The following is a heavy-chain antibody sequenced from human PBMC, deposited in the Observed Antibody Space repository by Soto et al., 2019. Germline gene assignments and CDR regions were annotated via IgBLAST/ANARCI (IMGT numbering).Heavy chain of an antibody. CDR2: INAGNGNT. CDR1: GYTFTSYA. CDR3: ARDRLGSPHYYYYYYMDV. D-gene: IGHD6-19*01. V-gene: IGHV1-3*01. Sequence: ASVKVSCKASGYTFTSYAMHWVRQAPGQRLEWMGWINAGNGNTKYSQKFQGRVTITRDTSASTAYMELSSLRSEDTAVYYCARDRLGSPHYYYYYYMDVWGKGTTVTVSS. J-gene: IGHJ6*03.